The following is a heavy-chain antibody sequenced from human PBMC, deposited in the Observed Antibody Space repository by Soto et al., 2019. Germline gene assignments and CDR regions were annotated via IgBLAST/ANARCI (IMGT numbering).Heavy chain of an antibody. CDR3: ARGTGAARPYYYYYGMDV. CDR1: GGTFSSYA. J-gene: IGHJ6*02. V-gene: IGHV1-69*01. D-gene: IGHD6-6*01. Sequence: QVQLVQSGAEVKKPGSSVKVSCKASGGTFSSYAISWVRQAPGQGLEWMGGIIPIFGTANYAQKFQGSVTIPADESTSTAYMELSSLRAEDTAVYYCARGTGAARPYYYYYGMDVWGHGTTVTVSS. CDR2: IIPIFGTA.